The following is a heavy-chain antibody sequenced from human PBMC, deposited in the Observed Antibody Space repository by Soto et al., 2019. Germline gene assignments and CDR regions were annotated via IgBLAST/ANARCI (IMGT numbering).Heavy chain of an antibody. CDR2: IKSKTDGGTT. Sequence: GGSLRLSCAASGFTFSNAWMNWVRQAPGKGLEWVGHIKSKTDGGTTDYAAPVKGRFTISRDDSKNTLYLQMNSLKTEDTAVYYCTTDTTMADYYYYGMDVWGQGTTVTVSS. D-gene: IGHD3-10*01. J-gene: IGHJ6*02. V-gene: IGHV3-15*07. CDR3: TTDTTMADYYYYGMDV. CDR1: GFTFSNAW.